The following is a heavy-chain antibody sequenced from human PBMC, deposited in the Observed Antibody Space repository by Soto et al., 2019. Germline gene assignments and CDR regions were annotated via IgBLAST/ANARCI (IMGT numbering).Heavy chain of an antibody. V-gene: IGHV3-9*01. D-gene: IGHD1-26*01. Sequence: GGSLRLSCAASGFTFDDYAMHWVRQAPGKGLEWVSGISWNSGSIGYADSVKGRFTISRDNAKNSLYLQMNSLRAEDTALYYCAKVFSDSGSYYDAFDIWGQGTMVTV. J-gene: IGHJ3*02. CDR1: GFTFDDYA. CDR3: AKVFSDSGSYYDAFDI. CDR2: ISWNSGSI.